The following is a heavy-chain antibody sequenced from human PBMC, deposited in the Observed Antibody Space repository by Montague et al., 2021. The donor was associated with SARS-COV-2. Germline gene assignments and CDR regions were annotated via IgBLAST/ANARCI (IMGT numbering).Heavy chain of an antibody. J-gene: IGHJ4*02. V-gene: IGHV3-23*01. CDR3: ANHQGITVFGVIFN. D-gene: IGHD3-3*01. CDR2: ITGSGGST. Sequence: SLRLSCAASGFTFRNYAMSWVRQAPGKGLEWVSTITGSGGSTYYADSVKGRFTIPRDNSKNTLYLQMSSLTAEDTAVYYCANHQGITVFGVIFNWGQGTLVTVSS. CDR1: GFTFRNYA.